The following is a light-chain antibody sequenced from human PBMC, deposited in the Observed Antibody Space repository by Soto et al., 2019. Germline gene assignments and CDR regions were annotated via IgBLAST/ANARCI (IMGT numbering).Light chain of an antibody. CDR3: QSYDSRLSGLVV. J-gene: IGLJ2*01. CDR1: SSNIGAGYN. CDR2: GNS. V-gene: IGLV1-40*01. Sequence: QSVLTQPPSVSGAPGQRVTISCTGSSSNIGAGYNVHWYQQLPGTAPKLLIYGNSNRPSGVPDRFSGSKSGTSASLAITGLNAEAEADYYCQSYDSRLSGLVVFGGGPKLTVL.